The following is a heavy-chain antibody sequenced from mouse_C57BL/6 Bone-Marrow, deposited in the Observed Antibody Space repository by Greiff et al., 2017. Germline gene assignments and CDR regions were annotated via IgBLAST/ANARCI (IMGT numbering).Heavy chain of an antibody. CDR3: TKSIYYDDDGWFAY. CDR1: GYTFTDYE. J-gene: IGHJ3*01. V-gene: IGHV1-15*01. CDR2: IDPETGGT. Sequence: VQLQQSGAELVRPGASVTLSCKASGYTFTDYEMHWVKQTPVHGLEWIGAIDPETGGTAYNQKFKGKDILTADKSSSTAYMELRSLTSEDSAVYDCTKSIYYDDDGWFAYWGQGTLVTVSA. D-gene: IGHD2-4*01.